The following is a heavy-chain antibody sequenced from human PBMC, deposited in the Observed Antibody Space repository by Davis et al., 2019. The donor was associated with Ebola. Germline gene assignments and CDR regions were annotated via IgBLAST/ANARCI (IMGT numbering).Heavy chain of an antibody. V-gene: IGHV3-48*02. CDR3: ASPLSTVTTGNYYYYYGMDV. CDR1: GFTFSSYG. D-gene: IGHD4-17*01. CDR2: ISSSSSTI. J-gene: IGHJ6*02. Sequence: GGSLRLSCAASGFTFSSYGMHWVRQAPGKGLEWVSYISSSSSTIYYADSVKGRFTISRDNAKNSLYLQMNSLRDEDTAVYYCASPLSTVTTGNYYYYYGMDVWGQGTTVTVSS.